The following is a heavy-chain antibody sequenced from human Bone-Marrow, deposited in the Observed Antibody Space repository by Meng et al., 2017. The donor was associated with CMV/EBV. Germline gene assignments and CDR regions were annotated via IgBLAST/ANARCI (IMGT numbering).Heavy chain of an antibody. D-gene: IGHD2-15*01. J-gene: IGHJ4*02. CDR3: ARDPSGNSFDY. V-gene: IGHV3-21*01. CDR2: ISSSSSYI. Sequence: GGSLRLSCAASGFTFSNYSMNWVRQAPGKGLEWVSSISSSSSYIYYADSVKGRFTISRDNAKNSLYLQMNSLRAEDTAVYYCARDPSGNSFDYWGQGTLVTVSS. CDR1: GFTFSNYS.